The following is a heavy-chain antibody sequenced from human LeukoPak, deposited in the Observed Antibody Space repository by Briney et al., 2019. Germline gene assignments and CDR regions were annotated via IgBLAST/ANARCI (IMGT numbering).Heavy chain of an antibody. CDR1: GYTFTSYA. Sequence: SVKVSCKASGYTFTSYAMNWVRQAPGQGLEWMGGIIPIFGTANYAQKFQGRVTITTDESTSTAYMELSSLRSEDTAVYYCARGSGDTIFGLYYYYMDVWGKGTTVTVSS. CDR3: ARGSGDTIFGLYYYYMDV. V-gene: IGHV1-69*05. D-gene: IGHD3-3*01. J-gene: IGHJ6*03. CDR2: IIPIFGTA.